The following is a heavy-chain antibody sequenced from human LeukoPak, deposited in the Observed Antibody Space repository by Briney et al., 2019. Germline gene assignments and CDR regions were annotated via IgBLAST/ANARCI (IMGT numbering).Heavy chain of an antibody. Sequence: GGSLRLSCTASGFTFGDYAMSWVRQAPGKGLEWVGFIRSKAYGGTTEYAASVKGRFTISRDDSKSIAYLQMSSLKTEDTAVYYCTREAGYDSSGYYGYWGQGTLVTVSS. J-gene: IGHJ4*02. CDR3: TREAGYDSSGYYGY. D-gene: IGHD3-22*01. V-gene: IGHV3-49*04. CDR1: GFTFGDYA. CDR2: IRSKAYGGTT.